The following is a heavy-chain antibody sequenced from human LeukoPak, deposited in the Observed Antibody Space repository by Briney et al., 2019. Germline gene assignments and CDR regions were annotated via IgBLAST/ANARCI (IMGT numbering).Heavy chain of an antibody. CDR3: ARAPLWICGGGFCYRYFDP. J-gene: IGHJ5*02. CDR1: GVYVSSSDY. CDR2: VYYSGRT. D-gene: IGHD2-21*01. Sequence: SETLSLTCTVSGVYVSSSDYCWIRQSPGKGLEWIGYVYYSGRTNYNPSLKTRVTMLVDTSKNQFSLKMRSVTAADTAVYYCARAPLWICGGGFCYRYFDPWGQGTLVTVSS. V-gene: IGHV4-61*08.